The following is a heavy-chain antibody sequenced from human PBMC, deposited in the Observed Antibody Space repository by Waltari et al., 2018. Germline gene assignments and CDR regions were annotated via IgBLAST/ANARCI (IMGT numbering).Heavy chain of an antibody. CDR2: IIPIFGTA. Sequence: QVQLVQSGAEVKKPGSSVKVSCKASGGTFSSYAISWVRQAPGQGLEWMGGIIPIFGTANYAQKFQGRVTITTDESTSTAYMELSSLRSEDTAVYYCASVRHDYSNPGFDYYYGMDVWGQGTTVTVSS. J-gene: IGHJ6*02. V-gene: IGHV1-69*05. CDR1: GGTFSSYA. CDR3: ASVRHDYSNPGFDYYYGMDV. D-gene: IGHD4-4*01.